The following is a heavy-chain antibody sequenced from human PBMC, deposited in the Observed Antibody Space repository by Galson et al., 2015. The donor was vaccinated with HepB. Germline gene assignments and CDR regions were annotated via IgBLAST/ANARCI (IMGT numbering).Heavy chain of an antibody. J-gene: IGHJ3*02. CDR1: GFTFSDYY. V-gene: IGHV3-11*01. CDR3: ARGSWDIVVVPDAGDAFHI. CDR2: ISNSGSTI. D-gene: IGHD2-2*01. Sequence: SLRLSCAASGFTFSDYYMSWIRQAPGKGLEWVSYISNSGSTIYYADSVKGRFTISRDNAKNSLNLQMNSLRAEDTAVYYCARGSWDIVVVPDAGDAFHIWGQGTMVTVSS.